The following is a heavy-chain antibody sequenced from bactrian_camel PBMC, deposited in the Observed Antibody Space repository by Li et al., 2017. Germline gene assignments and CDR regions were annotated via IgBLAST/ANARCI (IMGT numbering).Heavy chain of an antibody. CDR2: IYTDGGSP. CDR1: SGLDRRC. D-gene: IGHD7*01. J-gene: IGHJ4*01. CDR3: MTRVKFDGLCTSWWKN. Sequence: QLVESGGGLVQPGGSLRLSCDADSGLDRRCLAWFRQAPGKERERVAHIYTDGGSPDYADSVKGRFTISKDDAKDTVYLQMNSLRPEDTAKYQCMTRVKFDGLCTSWWKNWGKGTQVTVS. V-gene: IGHV3S40*01.